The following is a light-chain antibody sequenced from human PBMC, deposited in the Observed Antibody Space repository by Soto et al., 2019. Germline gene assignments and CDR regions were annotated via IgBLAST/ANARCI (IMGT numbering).Light chain of an antibody. CDR3: QQSYTAPSIT. Sequence: DIQMTQSPTTLSSCVLDRVTITCRASHSLIKWLAWYQQKPGKAPKLLIYGVSRLQGGVPSRFSGSGSGTDFTLSISSLQPEDFATYYCQQSYTAPSITFGQGTRLEIK. CDR1: HSLIKW. V-gene: IGKV1-39*01. J-gene: IGKJ5*01. CDR2: GVS.